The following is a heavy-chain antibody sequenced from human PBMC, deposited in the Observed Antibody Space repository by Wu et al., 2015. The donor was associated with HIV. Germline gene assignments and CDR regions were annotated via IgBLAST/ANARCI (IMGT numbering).Heavy chain of an antibody. CDR3: ATGEEESAALEF. J-gene: IGHJ4*02. CDR1: GDSFSTST. Sequence: QVHLVQSGAEVKKPRSSVKVSCKASGDSFSTSTFTWVRQTPGQGLQWMGGIIPIFGKPHYSRRFQGKVMITADESTNTVYMELRSLKSEDTAIYYCATGEEESAALEFWGQGTLVTVSS. CDR2: IIPIFGKP. V-gene: IGHV1-69*12. D-gene: IGHD2-2*01.